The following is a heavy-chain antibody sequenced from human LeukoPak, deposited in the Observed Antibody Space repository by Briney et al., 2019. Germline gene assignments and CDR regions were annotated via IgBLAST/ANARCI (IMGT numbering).Heavy chain of an antibody. V-gene: IGHV1-69*13. CDR1: GGTFSSYA. J-gene: IGHJ4*02. CDR3: ARGWLAETMVVTPYNY. CDR2: IIPIFGTP. Sequence: SVKVSCKASGGTFSSYAISWVRQAPGQGLEWMGGIIPIFGTPNYAQKFQGRVTITADESTSTAYMELSSLRSEDTAVYYCARGWLAETMVVTPYNYWGQGTLVTVSS. D-gene: IGHD4-23*01.